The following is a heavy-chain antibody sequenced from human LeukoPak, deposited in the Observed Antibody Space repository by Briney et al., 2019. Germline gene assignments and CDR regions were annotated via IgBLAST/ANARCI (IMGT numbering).Heavy chain of an antibody. Sequence: PGGSPRLSCVDSGFTFSNNWMSWVRQASGKGLEWVANIKQDGSEKYYVDSVKGRFTISRDNARNSLYLQMNSLRAEDTAVYYCARYSATYGWLDPWGQGSQVTVSS. CDR2: IKQDGSEK. J-gene: IGHJ5*02. D-gene: IGHD1-26*01. CDR3: ARYSATYGWLDP. CDR1: GFTFSNNW. V-gene: IGHV3-7*01.